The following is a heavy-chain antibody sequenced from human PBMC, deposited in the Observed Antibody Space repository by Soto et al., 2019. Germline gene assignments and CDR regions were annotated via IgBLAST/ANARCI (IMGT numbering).Heavy chain of an antibody. V-gene: IGHV1-69*13. CDR3: ARGAPEGYTSGYSALHF. Sequence: ASVKVSCKISGGTSNTIALSWVRQAPGQVLEWMGGIIPLFGAGNYAEKFRDRVTITADESSSTMTMELTSLRSEDTAVYYCARGAPEGYTSGYSALHFWGPETMVTVSS. D-gene: IGHD1-26*01. CDR1: GGTSNTIA. CDR2: IIPLFGAG. J-gene: IGHJ3*01.